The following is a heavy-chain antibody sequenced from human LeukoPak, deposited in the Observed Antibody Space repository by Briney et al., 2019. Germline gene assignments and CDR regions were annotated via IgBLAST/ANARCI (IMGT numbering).Heavy chain of an antibody. D-gene: IGHD5-18*01. J-gene: IGHJ3*02. Sequence: GASVKVSCKASGYTFPNYDINWVRQAPGQGLEWMGWMNFNSGNTGYAQKFQGRVTMTRNTAISTVYMELSSLKSEDTAIYYCAKVGLGNTAIHIWGQGTMDTVSS. CDR2: MNFNSGNT. CDR1: GYTFPNYD. V-gene: IGHV1-8*01. CDR3: AKVGLGNTAIHI.